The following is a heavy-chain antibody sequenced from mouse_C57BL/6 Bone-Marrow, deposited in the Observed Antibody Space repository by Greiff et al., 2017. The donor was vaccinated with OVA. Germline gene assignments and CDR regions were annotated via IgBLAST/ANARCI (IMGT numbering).Heavy chain of an antibody. CDR1: GFTFSSYA. CDR3: ARDRLGY. J-gene: IGHJ3*01. D-gene: IGHD4-1*01. CDR2: ISDGGSYT. V-gene: IGHV5-4*01. Sequence: EVMLVESGGGLVKPGGSLKLSCAASGFTFSSYAMSWVRQTPEKRLEWVATISDGGSYTYYPDNVKGRFTISRDNAKNNLYLQMSHLKSEDTAMYYCARDRLGYWGQGTLVTVSA.